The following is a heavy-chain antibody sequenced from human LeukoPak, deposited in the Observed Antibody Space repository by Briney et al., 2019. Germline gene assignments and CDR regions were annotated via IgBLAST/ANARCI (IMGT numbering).Heavy chain of an antibody. J-gene: IGHJ4*02. CDR3: ARRSTTALDY. Sequence: SETLSLTCAVYGGSFSGYYWSWIRQPPGKGLEWIGEINHSGSTNYNPSLKSRVTISVDTSKNQFSLKLSSVTAADTAVYYCARRSTTALDYWGQGTLVTVSS. CDR1: GGSFSGYY. V-gene: IGHV4-34*01. CDR2: INHSGST. D-gene: IGHD4-11*01.